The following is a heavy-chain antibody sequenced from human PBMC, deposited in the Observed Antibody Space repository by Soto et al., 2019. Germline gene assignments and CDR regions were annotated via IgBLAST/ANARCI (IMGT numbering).Heavy chain of an antibody. D-gene: IGHD6-6*01. CDR3: ARPEYSSSSYGMDV. CDR2: ISSSSSTI. CDR1: GFTFSSYS. Sequence: GGSLRLSCAASGFTFSSYSMNWVRQAPGKGLEWISYISSSSSTIYYADSVKGRFTISRDNAKNSLYLQMNSLRDEDTAVYYCARPEYSSSSYGMDVWGQGTTVTVSS. V-gene: IGHV3-48*02. J-gene: IGHJ6*02.